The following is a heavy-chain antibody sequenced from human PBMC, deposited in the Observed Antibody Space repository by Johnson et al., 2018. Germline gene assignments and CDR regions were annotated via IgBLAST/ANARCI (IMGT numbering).Heavy chain of an antibody. Sequence: VQLVESGGGLVQPGGSXRLSCAASGFSVSGDYMNWVRQAPGKGLEWVSVIYSEGSTHDADSVKGRFTVSRDISKNTLYLQMSSLRAEDTAVYFCARTTRGAFDIWGPGTAVTVSS. V-gene: IGHV3-66*02. CDR1: GFSVSGDY. CDR3: ARTTRGAFDI. J-gene: IGHJ3*02. CDR2: IYSEGST. D-gene: IGHD4-17*01.